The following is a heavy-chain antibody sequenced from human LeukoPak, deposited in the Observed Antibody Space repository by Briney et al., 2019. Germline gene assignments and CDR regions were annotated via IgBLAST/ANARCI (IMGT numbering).Heavy chain of an antibody. CDR1: GFTFSSYW. Sequence: GGSLRLSCAASGFTFSSYWMHWVRQAPGKGLEWVSSISSSSSYIYYADSVKGRFTISRDNAKNSLYLQMNSLRAEDTAVYYCALLWIWERSDYWGQGTLVTVSS. CDR3: ALLWIWERSDY. CDR2: ISSSSSYI. D-gene: IGHD5-12*01. V-gene: IGHV3-21*01. J-gene: IGHJ4*02.